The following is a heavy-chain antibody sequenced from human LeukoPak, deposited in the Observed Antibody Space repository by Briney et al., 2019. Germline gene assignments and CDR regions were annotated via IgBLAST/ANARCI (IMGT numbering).Heavy chain of an antibody. CDR1: GYTSTSYD. CDR3: ARVSGSSWYGGRYYYGMDV. V-gene: IGHV1-8*01. D-gene: IGHD6-13*01. CDR2: MNPNSGNT. Sequence: GASVKVSCKASGYTSTSYDINWVRQATGQGLEWMGWMNPNSGNTGYAQKFQGRVTMTRNTSISTAYMELSSLRSEDTAVYYCARVSGSSWYGGRYYYGMDVWGQGTTVTVSS. J-gene: IGHJ6*02.